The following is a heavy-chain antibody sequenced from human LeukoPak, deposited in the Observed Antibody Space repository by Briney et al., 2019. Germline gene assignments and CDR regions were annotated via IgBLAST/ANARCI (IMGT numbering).Heavy chain of an antibody. CDR3: ARSVSSSSGGIDY. D-gene: IGHD6-6*01. Sequence: ASVKVSCKASGYTFTGYYMHWVRQAPGQGLEWRGWINPNSGGTNYAQKFQGRVTMTRDTSISTAYMELSRLRSDDTAVYYCARSVSSSSGGIDYWGQGTLVTVSS. CDR2: INPNSGGT. J-gene: IGHJ4*02. V-gene: IGHV1-2*02. CDR1: GYTFTGYY.